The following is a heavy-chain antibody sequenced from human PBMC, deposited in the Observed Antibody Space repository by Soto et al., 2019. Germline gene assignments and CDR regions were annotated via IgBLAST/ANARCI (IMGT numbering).Heavy chain of an antibody. CDR3: TRINGHIAVAGMGRAFDI. J-gene: IGHJ3*02. CDR2: IRSKAYGGTT. D-gene: IGHD6-19*01. Sequence: GGSLRLSCTASGFTFGDYAMSWFRQAPGKGLEWVGFIRSKAYGGTTEYAASVKGRFTISRDDSKSIAYLQMNSLKTEDTAVYYCTRINGHIAVAGMGRAFDIWGQGTMVTVSS. V-gene: IGHV3-49*03. CDR1: GFTFGDYA.